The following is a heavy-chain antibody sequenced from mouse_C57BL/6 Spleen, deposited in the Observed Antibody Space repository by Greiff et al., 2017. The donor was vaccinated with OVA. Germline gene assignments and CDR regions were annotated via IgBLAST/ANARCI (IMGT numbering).Heavy chain of an antibody. V-gene: IGHV5-17*01. CDR2: ISSGSSTI. CDR1: GFTFSDYG. CDR3: ARRYDYLYAMDY. D-gene: IGHD2-4*01. J-gene: IGHJ4*01. Sequence: DVKLVESGGGLVKPGGSLKLSCAASGFTFSDYGMHWVRQAPEKGLEWVAYISSGSSTIYYADTVKGRFTISRDNAKNTLFLQMTSLRSEDTAMYYCARRYDYLYAMDYWGQGTSVTVSS.